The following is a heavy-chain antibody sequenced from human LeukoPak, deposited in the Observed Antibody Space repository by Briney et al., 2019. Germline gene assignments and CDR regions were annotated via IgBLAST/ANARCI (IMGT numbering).Heavy chain of an antibody. J-gene: IGHJ5*02. CDR1: GGTFSSYA. V-gene: IGHV1-69*05. Sequence: SVRVSCKASGGTFSSYAISWVRQAPGQGLEWMGGIIPIFGNADYAQKFQGRVTITTDKSTSTAYMELSSLRSEDTAVYYCARGSSASVIFNWFDPWGEGALVTLSS. CDR2: IIPIFGNA. CDR3: ARGSSASVIFNWFDP. D-gene: IGHD6-6*01.